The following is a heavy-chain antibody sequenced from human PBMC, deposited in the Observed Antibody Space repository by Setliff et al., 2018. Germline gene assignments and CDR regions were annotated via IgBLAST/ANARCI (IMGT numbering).Heavy chain of an antibody. CDR1: GFSISSGYY. CDR2: IHHSGKA. D-gene: IGHD2-8*01. CDR3: ARAHTWSLPNESWP. Sequence: SETLSLTCAVSGFSISSGYYWGWIRQPPGKGLEWIVNIHHSGKAYYNPSRKSRVTMSVDTSKNHVSLKLSSVTAADTAVYYCARAHTWSLPNESWPWGQGTLVTVSS. J-gene: IGHJ5*02. V-gene: IGHV4-38-2*01.